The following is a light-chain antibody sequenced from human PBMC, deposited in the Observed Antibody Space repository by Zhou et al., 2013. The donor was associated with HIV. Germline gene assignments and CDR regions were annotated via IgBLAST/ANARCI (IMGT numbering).Light chain of an antibody. J-gene: IGKJ2*01. CDR2: DAS. V-gene: IGKV3-11*01. CDR1: QSVSSY. CDR3: QQRSNWPYT. Sequence: EIVLTQSPATLSVSPGERATLSCRASQSVSSYLAWYQQKPGQAPRLLIYDASNRATGIPARFSGSGSGTDFILTISSLEPEDFAVYYCQQRSNWPYTFGQGTKLEIK.